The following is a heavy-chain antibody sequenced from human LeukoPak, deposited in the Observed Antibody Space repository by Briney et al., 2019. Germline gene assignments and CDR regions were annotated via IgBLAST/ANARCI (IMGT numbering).Heavy chain of an antibody. V-gene: IGHV3-30*04. J-gene: IGHJ3*02. CDR3: ARPGTWFRGKAVVAFDI. CDR2: ISYDGSNK. CDR1: GFTFSSYA. Sequence: GGSLRLSCAASGFTFSSYAMHWVRQAPGKGLEWVAVISYDGSNKYYADSVKGRFTISRDNSKNTLYLQMNSLRAEDTAVYYCARPGTWFRGKAVVAFDIWGQGTMVTVSS. D-gene: IGHD3-10*01.